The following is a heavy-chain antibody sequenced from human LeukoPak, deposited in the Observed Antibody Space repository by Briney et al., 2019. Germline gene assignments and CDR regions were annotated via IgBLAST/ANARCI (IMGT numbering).Heavy chain of an antibody. CDR2: INPNSGGT. D-gene: IGHD3-10*01. V-gene: IGHV1-2*02. J-gene: IGHJ4*02. CDR1: GYTFTGYY. Sequence: APVKVSCKASGYTFTGYYMHWVRQAPGQGLEWMGWINPNSGGTNYAQKFQGRVTMTRDTSISTAYMELSRLRSDDTAVYYCARMGYYYGSGSSNWGQGTLVTVSS. CDR3: ARMGYYYGSGSSN.